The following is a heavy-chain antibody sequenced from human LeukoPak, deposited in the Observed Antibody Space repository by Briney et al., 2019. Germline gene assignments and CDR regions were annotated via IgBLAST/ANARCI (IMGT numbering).Heavy chain of an antibody. Sequence: GGSLRLSCAASGFTFSSYEMNWVRQAPGKGLEWVSYISSSGSTIYYADSVKGRFTISRHNAKNSLYLQMNSLRAEDTAVYYCARKYCTNGVCYGLDAFDIWGQGTMVTVSS. J-gene: IGHJ3*02. CDR1: GFTFSSYE. CDR2: ISSSGSTI. CDR3: ARKYCTNGVCYGLDAFDI. D-gene: IGHD2-8*01. V-gene: IGHV3-48*03.